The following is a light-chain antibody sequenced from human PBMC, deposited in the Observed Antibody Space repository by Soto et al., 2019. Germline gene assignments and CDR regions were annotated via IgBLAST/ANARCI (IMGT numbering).Light chain of an antibody. CDR2: EVS. Sequence: QSVLAQPASVSGSPGQSITISCTGSSSDIGAYNYVSWLQQYSGKAPKLIISEVSNRPSGVSNRFSGSKSGTAASLTISGLQTEDEADYFCFSFTTDWTHVFGTGTKVTVL. V-gene: IGLV2-14*01. J-gene: IGLJ1*01. CDR1: SSDIGAYNY. CDR3: FSFTTDWTHV.